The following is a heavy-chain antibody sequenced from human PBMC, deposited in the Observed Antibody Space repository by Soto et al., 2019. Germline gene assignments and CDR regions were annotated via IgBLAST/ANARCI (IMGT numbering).Heavy chain of an antibody. CDR1: EGCISRGAYS. CDR3: ARRLHYDIDS. J-gene: IGHJ5*01. D-gene: IGHD3-9*01. V-gene: IGHV4-30-2*01. CDR2: IYHSGST. Sequence: SETRSLARAVSEGCISRGAYSRSWIRQQQGKGLEWIGYIYHSGSTYYNPSLKSRVTISVDTSKNQFSLKLSSVTAADSAVYFCARRLHYDIDSWGQGILVTVSS.